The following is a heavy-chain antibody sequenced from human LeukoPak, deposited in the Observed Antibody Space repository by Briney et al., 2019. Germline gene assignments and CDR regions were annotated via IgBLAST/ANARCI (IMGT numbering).Heavy chain of an antibody. CDR2: ISAYNGNT. J-gene: IGHJ4*02. CDR1: GYTFTSYG. V-gene: IGHV1-18*01. Sequence: ASVKVSCKASGYTFTSYGISWVRQAPGQGLEWMGWISAYNGNTNYTQKLQGRVTMTTDTSTSTAYMDLRSLRSDDTAVYYCARGGYYDSSGYLSSYWGQGTLVTVSS. CDR3: ARGGYYDSSGYLSSY. D-gene: IGHD3-22*01.